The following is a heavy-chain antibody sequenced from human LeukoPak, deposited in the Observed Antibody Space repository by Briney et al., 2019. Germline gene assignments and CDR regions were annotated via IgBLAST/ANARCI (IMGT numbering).Heavy chain of an antibody. CDR1: GFNFNTYA. Sequence: PGGSLRLSCAASGFNFNTYAMHWVRQAPGKGLEWISYTSSGGSTIYYADSVRGRFTISRDNARKSLFLQMNSLRAEDTAVYYCARGEQDMTPMSIDYWGQGILITVST. V-gene: IGHV3-48*01. D-gene: IGHD1/OR15-1a*01. CDR2: TSSGGSTI. CDR3: ARGEQDMTPMSIDY. J-gene: IGHJ4*02.